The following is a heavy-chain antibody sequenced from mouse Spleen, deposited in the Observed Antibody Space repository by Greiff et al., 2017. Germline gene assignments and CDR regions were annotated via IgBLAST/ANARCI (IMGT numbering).Heavy chain of an antibody. D-gene: IGHD2-1*01. CDR3: ARWIYGNEGGDAMDY. V-gene: IGHV1-12*01. CDR1: GYTFTSYP. J-gene: IGHJ4*01. CDR2: IYPGNGDT. Sequence: QVQLEESGAELVRPGASVKMSCKASGYTFTSYPMHWVKQTPRQGLEWIGAIYPGNGDTTYNQKFKGKATLTVDKSSSTAYMQLSRLTSEDSAVYCGARWIYGNEGGDAMDYRGQGTPATGSP.